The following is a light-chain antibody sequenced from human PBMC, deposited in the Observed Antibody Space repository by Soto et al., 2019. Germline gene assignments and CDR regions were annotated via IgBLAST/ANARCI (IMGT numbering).Light chain of an antibody. J-gene: IGKJ5*01. CDR1: QSVSSN. Sequence: IGMTMSPATQPLAGEESATLSCRASQSVSSNLAWYQQKPGQAXRLLIYGASTRATGIPARFSGGGSGTDFTLSISQVEPEDCAVYHCKQYGRPPRATFGKGTRLEIK. CDR3: KQYGRPPRAT. CDR2: GAS. V-gene: IGKV3-15*01.